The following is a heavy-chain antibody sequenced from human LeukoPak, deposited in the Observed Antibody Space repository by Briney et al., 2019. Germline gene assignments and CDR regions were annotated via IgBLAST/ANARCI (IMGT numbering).Heavy chain of an antibody. CDR3: ARVRGCTNGVYFRNWFDP. D-gene: IGHD2-8*01. V-gene: IGHV1-18*01. CDR1: GYTFTSYG. J-gene: IGHJ5*02. CDR2: ISAYNGNT. Sequence: ASVKVSCKASGYTFTSYGISWVRQAPGQGLEWMGWISAYNGNTNYAQKLQGRVTMTTDTSTSTAYMELRSLRSDDTAVYYCARVRGCTNGVYFRNWFDPWGQGTLVTVSS.